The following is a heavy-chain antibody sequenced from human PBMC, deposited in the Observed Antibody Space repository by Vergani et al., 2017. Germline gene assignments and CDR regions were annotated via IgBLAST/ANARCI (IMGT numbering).Heavy chain of an antibody. CDR1: GGSFSGYY. CDR3: ARGRIAAASFP. D-gene: IGHD6-13*01. J-gene: IGHJ5*02. V-gene: IGHV4-34*01. Sequence: QVQLQQWGAGLLKPSETLSLTCAVYGGSFSGYYWSWIRQPPGKGLEWIGEINHSGSTNYNPSLKVRVTISVDTSKNQFSLKLSSVTAADTAVYYCARGRIAAASFPWGQGTLVTVSS. CDR2: INHSGST.